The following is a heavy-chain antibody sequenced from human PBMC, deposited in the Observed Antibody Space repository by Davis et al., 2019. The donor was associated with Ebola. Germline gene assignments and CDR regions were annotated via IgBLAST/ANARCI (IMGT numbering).Heavy chain of an antibody. V-gene: IGHV3-30-3*01. J-gene: IGHJ4*02. CDR2: ISYNGNVI. CDR1: GFTFSTYA. Sequence: PGGSPRLSCAASGFTFSTYAMHWVRQAPRKGLEWVATISYNGNVIYYADSVKGRFTISRDNSKDTLFLEMSSLRVEDTAVYYCARGITLGIRDYYCDYWGQGTLVTVSS. D-gene: IGHD7-27*01. CDR3: ARGITLGIRDYYCDY.